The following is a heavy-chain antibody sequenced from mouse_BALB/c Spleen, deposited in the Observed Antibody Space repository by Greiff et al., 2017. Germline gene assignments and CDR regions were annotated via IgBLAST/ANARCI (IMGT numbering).Heavy chain of an antibody. CDR1: GYTFTDYE. J-gene: IGHJ2*01. CDR3: ARDYGSEYYFDY. CDR2: IDPETGGT. V-gene: IGHV1-15*01. D-gene: IGHD1-1*01. Sequence: VQLQQSGAELVRPGASVTLSCKASGYTFTDYEMHWVKQTPVHGLEWIGAIDPETGGTAYNQKFKGKATLTADKSSSTAYMQLSSLASEDSAVYYCARDYGSEYYFDYWGQGTTLTVSS.